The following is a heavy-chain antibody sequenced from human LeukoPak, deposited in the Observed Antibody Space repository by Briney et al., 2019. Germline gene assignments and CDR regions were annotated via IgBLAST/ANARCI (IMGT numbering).Heavy chain of an antibody. CDR1: GGSVSSRTYY. J-gene: IGHJ4*02. CDR2: IYSSGST. Sequence: SETLSLTCTVSGGSVSSRTYYWSWIRQPPGKGLEWIGYIYSSGSTNYNPSLKSRVTISVDTSKNQFSLKLTSLTSADTAVCYCARAPYYYDNSGYFRFDYWGQGTLVTVSS. CDR3: ARAPYYYDNSGYFRFDY. V-gene: IGHV4-61*01. D-gene: IGHD3-22*01.